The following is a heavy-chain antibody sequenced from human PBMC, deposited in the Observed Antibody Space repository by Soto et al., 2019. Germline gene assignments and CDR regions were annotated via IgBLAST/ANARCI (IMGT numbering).Heavy chain of an antibody. Sequence: EVLLLESGGALVQPGGSLRLSCAASGFTFSSFAMSWVRQGPEKGLEWVSGISTGGGNTYYADSVKGRFTISRDNSKNTLYLQMNSLRAEDTATYYCARDVMTAFDYWGQGTLVTVSS. CDR2: ISTGGGNT. D-gene: IGHD2-8*01. V-gene: IGHV3-23*01. CDR3: ARDVMTAFDY. CDR1: GFTFSSFA. J-gene: IGHJ4*02.